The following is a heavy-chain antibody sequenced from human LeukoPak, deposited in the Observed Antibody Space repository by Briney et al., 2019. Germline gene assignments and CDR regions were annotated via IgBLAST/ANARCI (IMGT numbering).Heavy chain of an antibody. CDR1: GFTFSSYS. Sequence: GGSLRLSCAASGFTFSSYSMNWVRQAPGKGLECVSYISSSSSTIYYADSVKGRFTISRDSAKNSLYLQMNSLRDEDTAVYYCARGGSSWYRGENWFDPWGQGTLVTVSS. CDR2: ISSSSSTI. D-gene: IGHD6-13*01. V-gene: IGHV3-48*02. J-gene: IGHJ5*02. CDR3: ARGGSSWYRGENWFDP.